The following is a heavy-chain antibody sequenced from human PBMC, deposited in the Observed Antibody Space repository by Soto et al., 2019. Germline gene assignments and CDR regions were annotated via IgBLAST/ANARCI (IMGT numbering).Heavy chain of an antibody. CDR3: ARGLNYYARGDDAFDI. V-gene: IGHV1-8*01. J-gene: IGHJ3*02. CDR2: MNPNSGNT. CDR1: GYTFTSYD. Sequence: QVQLVQSGAEVKKPGASVKVSCKASGYTFTSYDINWVRQATGQGLERMGWMNPNSGNTGYAQKFQGRVTMTRDTLISTADMELSSLGSEQTAVSYGARGLNYYARGDDAFDIWGQGTMVTVSS. D-gene: IGHD3-10*01.